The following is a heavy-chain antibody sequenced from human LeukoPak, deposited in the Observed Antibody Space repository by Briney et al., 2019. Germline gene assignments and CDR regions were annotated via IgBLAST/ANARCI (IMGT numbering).Heavy chain of an antibody. V-gene: IGHV3-30*03. CDR3: RAATRHIDYYYDY. CDR1: GFTFNSFG. CDR2: ISFDGSNK. J-gene: IGHJ4*02. Sequence: GGSLRLSCAASGFTFNSFGMHWVRQAPGKGLEWVAVISFDGSNKYYADSVRGRFTISRDNSKDTLYLQMSRLTIEDTAMYYCRAATRHIDYYYDYWGQGTLVTVSS. D-gene: IGHD3-22*01.